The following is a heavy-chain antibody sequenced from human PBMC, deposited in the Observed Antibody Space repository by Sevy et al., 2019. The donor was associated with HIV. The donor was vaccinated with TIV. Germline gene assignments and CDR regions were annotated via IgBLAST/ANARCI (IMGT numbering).Heavy chain of an antibody. V-gene: IGHV3-64D*06. CDR3: VKVWFREYSV. CDR1: GFTFCSYA. Sequence: GGSLRLSCSASGFTFCSYAMHWVRQAPGKGLEYVSAISSNGGSTYYADSVKGRFTISRDNSKNTLYLQMSSLRAEDTAVYYCVKVWFREYSVWGQGTLVTVSS. CDR2: ISSNGGST. D-gene: IGHD3-10*01. J-gene: IGHJ4*02.